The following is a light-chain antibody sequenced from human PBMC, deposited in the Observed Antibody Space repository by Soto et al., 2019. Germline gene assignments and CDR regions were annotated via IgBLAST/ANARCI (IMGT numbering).Light chain of an antibody. CDR3: QHYGTSLYT. Sequence: DIVLTQSPGTLSLSPGERATLSCRASQIISSTYLGWYQQKPGQAPRLLIYGASSRATGIPDRFSGSGSGTDFTLTISRLDPDDFAVYYCQHYGTSLYTFGQGTKLEI. J-gene: IGKJ2*01. CDR2: GAS. CDR1: QIISSTY. V-gene: IGKV3-20*01.